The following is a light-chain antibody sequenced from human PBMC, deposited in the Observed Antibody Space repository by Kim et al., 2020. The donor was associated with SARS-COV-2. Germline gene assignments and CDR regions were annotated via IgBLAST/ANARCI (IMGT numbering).Light chain of an antibody. V-gene: IGKV3-11*01. Sequence: EIVLTQSPATLSLSPGERATLSCRASQSIGTYLAWYQQKPGQALRLLIYETSSRATGTPARFSGSGSGTDFTLTISSLEPEDFAVYHCQQRSKWPPTFGQGTKVDIK. CDR1: QSIGTY. CDR3: QQRSKWPPT. CDR2: ETS. J-gene: IGKJ1*01.